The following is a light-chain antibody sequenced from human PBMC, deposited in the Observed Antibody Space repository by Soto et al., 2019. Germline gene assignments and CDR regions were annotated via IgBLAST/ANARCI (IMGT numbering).Light chain of an antibody. V-gene: IGLV2-14*01. J-gene: IGLJ2*01. CDR2: DVS. CDR3: SSYTSSSTLVI. Sequence: QSALTQPASVSGSPGQSITISCTGTSSDVGGYNYVSWYQQHPGKAPKLMIFDVSNRPSGVSNRFSASKSGNTASLTISGRQAEDEADYYCSSYTSSSTLVIFGGGTKLTVL. CDR1: SSDVGGYNY.